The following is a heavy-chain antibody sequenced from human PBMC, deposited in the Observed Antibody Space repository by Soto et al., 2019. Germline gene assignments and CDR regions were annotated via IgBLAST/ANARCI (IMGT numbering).Heavy chain of an antibody. D-gene: IGHD5-12*01. CDR1: GGSGGVISAFY. J-gene: IGHJ3*02. CDR3: ARREIVTTMGGFDI. CDR2: THYSGNT. Sequence: QVQLQESGPGLVKPSETLSLTCSVSGGSGGVISAFYWTWIRQPPGKGLEWIAYTHYSGNTNYNPSLKSRVTMSVDTSKSQFSLRLSSVTAADTAVYYCARREIVTTMGGFDIWGHGILVIVSA. V-gene: IGHV4-59*01.